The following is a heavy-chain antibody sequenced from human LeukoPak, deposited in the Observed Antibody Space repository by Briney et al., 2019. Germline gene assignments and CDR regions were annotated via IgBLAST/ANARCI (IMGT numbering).Heavy chain of an antibody. CDR3: AKDLKWELHTMAFDY. CDR2: ISWNRGSI. V-gene: IGHV3-9*01. D-gene: IGHD1-26*01. J-gene: IGHJ4*02. Sequence: GGSLRLSCAASGFTFDDYAMHWVRQAPGKGLEWVSGISWNRGSIGYADPVKGRFTISRDNAKNSLYLQMNSLRAEDTALYCCAKDLKWELHTMAFDYWGQGTLVTVSS. CDR1: GFTFDDYA.